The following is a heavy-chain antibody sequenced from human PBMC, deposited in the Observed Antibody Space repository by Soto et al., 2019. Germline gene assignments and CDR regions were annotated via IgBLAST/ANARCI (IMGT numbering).Heavy chain of an antibody. CDR1: GVSLRYYG. J-gene: IGHJ3*02. CDR2: INTDGSST. CDR3: TRVGCSGFSCLEPSGFEI. D-gene: IGHD2-15*01. Sequence: GGSLKLSCAASGVSLRYYGMHWFRQAQGKGLVWVSGINTDGSSTRYADSVKGRFTISRDNAKNTVYLQMNSLRGEDTAAYYSTRVGCSGFSCLEPSGFEIWGQGTMVTVSS. V-gene: IGHV3-74*01.